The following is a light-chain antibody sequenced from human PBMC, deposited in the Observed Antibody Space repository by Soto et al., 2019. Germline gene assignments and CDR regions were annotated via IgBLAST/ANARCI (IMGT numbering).Light chain of an antibody. CDR3: SSHAGRDKPLV. J-gene: IGLJ1*01. Sequence: QSALTQPPSASGSPGQSVTISCTGTSSDVGGYNFVSWYQQHPGKAPKVMIYDVNKRPSGVPHRFSGSKSGNTASLTVSGLQAEDEADYYCSSHAGRDKPLVFGTGTKVTVL. CDR2: DVN. CDR1: SSDVGGYNF. V-gene: IGLV2-8*01.